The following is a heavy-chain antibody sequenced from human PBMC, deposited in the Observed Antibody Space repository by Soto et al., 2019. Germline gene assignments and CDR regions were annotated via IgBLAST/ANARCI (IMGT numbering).Heavy chain of an antibody. CDR1: GFTFSSYG. V-gene: IGHV3-30*18. CDR3: AKDGSDY. J-gene: IGHJ4*02. CDR2: ISYDGSNK. Sequence: QVQLVESGGGVVQPGRSLRLSCAASGFTFSSYGMHWVRQAPGKGLEWVAVISYDGSNKYYADSVKGRFTISRDNSKNTLYLQMNSLRAEDTAVYSCAKDGSDYWGQGTLVTVSS.